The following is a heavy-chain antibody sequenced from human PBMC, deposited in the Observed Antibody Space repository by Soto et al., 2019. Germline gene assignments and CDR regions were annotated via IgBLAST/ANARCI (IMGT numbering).Heavy chain of an antibody. J-gene: IGHJ5*02. Sequence: QLQLQESGPGLVKPSETLSLTCTVSGGSISSSNYYWGWIRQPPGKGLEWIGSIYYSGSTYYNPSLKSRVTISVDTSKNQFSLKLSYVTAADTAVYYCARRWGDYYDKSRFDPWGQGTLVTVSS. CDR3: ARRWGDYYDKSRFDP. V-gene: IGHV4-39*01. CDR1: GGSISSSNYY. D-gene: IGHD3-22*01. CDR2: IYYSGST.